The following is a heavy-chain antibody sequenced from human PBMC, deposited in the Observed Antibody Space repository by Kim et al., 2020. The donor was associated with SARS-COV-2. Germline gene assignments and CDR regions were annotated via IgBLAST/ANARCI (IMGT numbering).Heavy chain of an antibody. CDR3: ARKTDEYDYGFRYFGY. Sequence: DSVKGRFTISRDNAKNSLFLQKNRLGGEDTALYYCARKTDEYDYGFRYFGYWGQGTLVTVSS. V-gene: IGHV3-48*01. J-gene: IGHJ4*02. D-gene: IGHD3-10*01.